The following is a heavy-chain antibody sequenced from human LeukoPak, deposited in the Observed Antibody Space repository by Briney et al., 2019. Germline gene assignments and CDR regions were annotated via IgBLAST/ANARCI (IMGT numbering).Heavy chain of an antibody. V-gene: IGHV4-59*01. Sequence: SETLSLTCTVSGGSISSYYWSWIRQPPGKGLEWIGYIYYSGSTNYNPSLKSRVTISVDTSKNQFSLKLSSVTAADTAVYYCARDRGYSYGSGWLDPWGQGTLVTVSS. CDR2: IYYSGST. D-gene: IGHD5-18*01. CDR1: GGSISSYY. J-gene: IGHJ5*02. CDR3: ARDRGYSYGSGWLDP.